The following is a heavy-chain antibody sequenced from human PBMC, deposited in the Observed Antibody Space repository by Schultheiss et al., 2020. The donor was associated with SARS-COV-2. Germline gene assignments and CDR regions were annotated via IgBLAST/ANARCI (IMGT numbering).Heavy chain of an antibody. D-gene: IGHD6-6*01. Sequence: SQTLSLTCTVSGGSISSYYWSWIRQPPGKGLEWIGYIYYSGSTNYNPSLKSRVTMSVDTSKNQFSLKLSSVTAADTAVYYCARAVEYSSPFDYWGQGTLVTVSS. CDR2: IYYSGST. CDR1: GGSISSYY. CDR3: ARAVEYSSPFDY. V-gene: IGHV4-59*12. J-gene: IGHJ4*02.